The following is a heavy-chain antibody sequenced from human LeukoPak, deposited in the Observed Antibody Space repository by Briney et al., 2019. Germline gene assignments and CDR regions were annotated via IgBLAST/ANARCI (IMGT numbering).Heavy chain of an antibody. Sequence: SETLSLTCTVSGGSISSSSSYWGWIRQPPGKGLEWIGEINHSGSTNYNPSLKSRVTISVDTSKNQFSLKLSSVTAADTAVYYCARGGPLLRYAKPYYFDYWGQGTLVTVSS. CDR3: ARGGPLLRYAKPYYFDY. V-gene: IGHV4-39*07. D-gene: IGHD5/OR15-5a*01. CDR2: INHSGST. CDR1: GGSISSSSSY. J-gene: IGHJ4*02.